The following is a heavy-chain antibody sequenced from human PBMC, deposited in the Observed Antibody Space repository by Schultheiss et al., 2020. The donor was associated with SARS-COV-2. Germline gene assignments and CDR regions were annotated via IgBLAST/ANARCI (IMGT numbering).Heavy chain of an antibody. CDR2: IYYSGST. CDR1: GGSISSNY. CDR3: ARLPLYSPMDV. V-gene: IGHV4-59*01. D-gene: IGHD2-8*01. Sequence: GSLRLSCTVSGGSISSNYWSWIRQPPGKGLEWIGYIYYSGSTNYNPSLKSRVTISVDTSKNQFSLKLSSVTAADTAVYYCARLPLYSPMDVWGKGTTVTVSS. J-gene: IGHJ6*03.